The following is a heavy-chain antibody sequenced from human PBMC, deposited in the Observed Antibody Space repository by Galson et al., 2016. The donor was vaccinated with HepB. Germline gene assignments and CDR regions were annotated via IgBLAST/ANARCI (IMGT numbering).Heavy chain of an antibody. CDR1: GVTISYFY. CDR3: AKVAYNSGWWWYFDL. J-gene: IGHJ2*01. Sequence: SETLSLTCNVSGVTISYFYWGWVRQPPGKGLEFLGYFYSSGTSNYNPSLKSRVTMSLDTSKSQISLKLTSMTAADAGIYYCAKVAYNSGWWWYFDLWGRGSLVTVSS. CDR2: FYSSGTS. V-gene: IGHV4-59*01. D-gene: IGHD6-19*01.